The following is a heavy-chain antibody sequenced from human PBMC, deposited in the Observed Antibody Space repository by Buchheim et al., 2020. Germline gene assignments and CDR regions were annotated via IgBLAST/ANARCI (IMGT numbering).Heavy chain of an antibody. Sequence: EVLLVESGGGLVQPGGSLKVSCAASEFTFANYAMSWVRQAPGKGLEWVSGIGLSGDSTYYAGSVKGRFTISRDNSKKTLYLQMNSLRAEDTAVYYCAKVVDTSGGIRSFDYWGQGTL. CDR1: EFTFANYA. CDR2: IGLSGDST. J-gene: IGHJ4*02. CDR3: AKVVDTSGGIRSFDY. D-gene: IGHD6-19*01. V-gene: IGHV3-23*04.